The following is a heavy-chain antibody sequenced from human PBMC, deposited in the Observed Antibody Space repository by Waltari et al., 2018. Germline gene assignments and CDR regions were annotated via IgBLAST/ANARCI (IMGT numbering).Heavy chain of an antibody. J-gene: IGHJ5*02. Sequence: EVQLVQSGAEVKKPGEPLQISCQGSGYTFTNHWIAWVRHIHGKGLEWLGIIYPGDSDTRYSPSFQGHVTFSADKSISTAYLQWSSLQASDSALYYCARLDGPYTNFPVWFDPWGQGTLVTVSS. CDR2: IYPGDSDT. CDR3: ARLDGPYTNFPVWFDP. CDR1: GYTFTNHW. D-gene: IGHD4-4*01. V-gene: IGHV5-51*01.